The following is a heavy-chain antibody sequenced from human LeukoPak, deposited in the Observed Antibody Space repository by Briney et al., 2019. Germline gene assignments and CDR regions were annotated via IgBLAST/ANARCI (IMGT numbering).Heavy chain of an antibody. D-gene: IGHD2-2*01. J-gene: IGHJ6*03. Sequence: SETLSLTCTVSGGSISSSSYYWGWIRQPPGKGLEWIGSIYYSGSTYYNPSLKSRGTISVDTSKNQFSLKLSSVTAADTAVYYCAKLVVPAAELGVYYYYYMDVWGKGTTVTVSS. V-gene: IGHV4-39*01. CDR2: IYYSGST. CDR1: GGSISSSSYY. CDR3: AKLVVPAAELGVYYYYYMDV.